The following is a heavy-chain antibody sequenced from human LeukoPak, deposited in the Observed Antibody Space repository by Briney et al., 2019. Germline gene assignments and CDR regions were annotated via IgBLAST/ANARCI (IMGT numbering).Heavy chain of an antibody. CDR3: AREGYSGSYGAFDI. CDR2: IYYSGST. D-gene: IGHD1-26*01. J-gene: IGHJ3*02. CDR1: GGSISSYY. Sequence: PSETLSLTCTVSGGSISSYYWSWIRQPPGKGLEWIGYIYYSGSTNYNPSLKSRVTISVDTSKNQFSLKLSSVTAADTAVYYCAREGYSGSYGAFDIWGQGTMVTVSS. V-gene: IGHV4-59*01.